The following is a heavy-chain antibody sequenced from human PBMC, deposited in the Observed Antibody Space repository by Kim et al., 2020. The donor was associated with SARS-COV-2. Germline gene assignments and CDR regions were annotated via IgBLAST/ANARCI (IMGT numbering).Heavy chain of an antibody. Sequence: GGSLRLSCAASGFTFSSYAMHWVRQAPGKGLEWVAVISYDGSNKYYADSVKGRFTISRDNSKNTLYLQMNSLRAEDTAVYYCARQRAAAGDYYYYYMDVWGKGTTVTVSS. CDR3: ARQRAAAGDYYYYYMDV. D-gene: IGHD6-13*01. CDR2: ISYDGSNK. V-gene: IGHV3-30-3*01. J-gene: IGHJ6*03. CDR1: GFTFSSYA.